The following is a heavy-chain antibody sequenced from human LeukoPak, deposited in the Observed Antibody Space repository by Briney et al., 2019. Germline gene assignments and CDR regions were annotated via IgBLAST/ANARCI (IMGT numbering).Heavy chain of an antibody. J-gene: IGHJ4*02. D-gene: IGHD4-23*01. CDR1: RYTFTSSG. V-gene: IGHV1-18*01. CDR3: ARSEGGNLWNYFDY. Sequence: ASVKVSCKASRYTFTSSGISWVRQAPGQGLEWMGWISGYTGNTNYAQKLQARVTMTTDTSTSTAYMELRSLRSDDTAVYYCARSEGGNLWNYFDYWGQGTLATVSS. CDR2: ISGYTGNT.